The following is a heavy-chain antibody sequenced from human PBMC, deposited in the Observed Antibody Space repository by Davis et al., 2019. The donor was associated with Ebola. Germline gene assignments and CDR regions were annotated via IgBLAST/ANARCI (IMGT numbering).Heavy chain of an antibody. V-gene: IGHV1-8*01. CDR2: MNPNSGNT. J-gene: IGHJ6*02. CDR3: ARDGLGDFDWLFSNYYYYGMDV. D-gene: IGHD3-9*01. CDR1: GYTFTSYD. Sequence: ASVKVSCKASGYTFTSYDINWVRQATGQGLEWMGWMNPNSGNTGYAQKFQGRVTMTRNTSISTAYMELSSLRSDDTAVYYCARDGLGDFDWLFSNYYYYGMDVWGQGTTVTVSS.